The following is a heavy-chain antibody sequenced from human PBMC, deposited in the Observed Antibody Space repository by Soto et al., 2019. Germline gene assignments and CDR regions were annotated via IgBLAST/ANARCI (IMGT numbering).Heavy chain of an antibody. D-gene: IGHD3-22*01. CDR3: ASDSPLGSSGP. CDR1: GGSISSYY. J-gene: IGHJ5*02. Sequence: PSETLSLTCTVSGGSISSYYWSWIRQPPGKGLEWIGYIYYSGSTNYNPSLKSRVTISVDTSKSQFSLKLGSVTAADTAVYYCASDSPLGSSGPWGQGTLVTVSS. CDR2: IYYSGST. V-gene: IGHV4-59*01.